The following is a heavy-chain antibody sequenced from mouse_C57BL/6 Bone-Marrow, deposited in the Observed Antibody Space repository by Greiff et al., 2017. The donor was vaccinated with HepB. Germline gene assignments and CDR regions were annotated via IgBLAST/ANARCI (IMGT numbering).Heavy chain of an antibody. CDR2: ISSGSSTI. CDR3: AREFYYGYLPYAMDY. V-gene: IGHV5-17*01. J-gene: IGHJ4*01. CDR1: GFTFSDYG. D-gene: IGHD2-2*01. Sequence: EVKLMESGGGLVKPGGSLKLSCAASGFTFSDYGMHWVRQAPEKGLEWVAYISSGSSTIYYADTVKGRFTISRDNAKNTLFLQMTSLRSEDTAMYYCAREFYYGYLPYAMDYWGQGTSVTVSS.